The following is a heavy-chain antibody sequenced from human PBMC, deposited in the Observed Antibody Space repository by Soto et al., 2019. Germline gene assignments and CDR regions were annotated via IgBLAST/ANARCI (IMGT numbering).Heavy chain of an antibody. CDR1: GGTFSSYA. Sequence: GDSVQVSCKASGGTFSSYAISWVRQAPGQGLEWMGGIIPIFGTANYAQKFQGRVTITADKSTSTAYMELSSLRSEDTAVYYCARGYCSGGSCYNWFDPWGQGTLVTVSS. CDR2: IIPIFGTA. D-gene: IGHD2-15*01. CDR3: ARGYCSGGSCYNWFDP. V-gene: IGHV1-69*06. J-gene: IGHJ5*02.